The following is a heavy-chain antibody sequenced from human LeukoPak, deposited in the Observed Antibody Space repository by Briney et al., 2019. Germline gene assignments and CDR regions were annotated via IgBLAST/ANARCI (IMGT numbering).Heavy chain of an antibody. CDR2: INSDGSST. V-gene: IGHV3-74*01. CDR1: GFTFNSYW. D-gene: IGHD1-26*01. J-gene: IGHJ4*02. Sequence: AGGSLRLSCVASGFTFNSYWMHWVRQAPGKGLVWVSCINSDGSSTTYADSVKGRFTISRDNAKNTLYLQMNSLRAEDTAVYYCAKDIVGATGSDYWGQGTLVTVSS. CDR3: AKDIVGATGSDY.